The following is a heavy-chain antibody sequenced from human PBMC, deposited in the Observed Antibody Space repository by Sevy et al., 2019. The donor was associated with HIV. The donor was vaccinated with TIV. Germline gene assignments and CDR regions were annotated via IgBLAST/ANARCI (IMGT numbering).Heavy chain of an antibody. Sequence: GGSLRLSCAASGFTFSSYAMHWVRQAPGKGLEWVAVISYDGSNKYYADSVKGRFTISRDNSKNTLYLQMNSLRAEDMAVYYCARDSFTIRGAFDIWGQGTMVTVSS. CDR2: ISYDGSNK. CDR3: ARDSFTIRGAFDI. V-gene: IGHV3-30-3*01. CDR1: GFTFSSYA. D-gene: IGHD3-16*01. J-gene: IGHJ3*02.